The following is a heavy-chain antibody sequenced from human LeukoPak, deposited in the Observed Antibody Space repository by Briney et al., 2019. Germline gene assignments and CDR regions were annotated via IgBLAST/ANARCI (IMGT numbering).Heavy chain of an antibody. CDR3: ARGKAARGKHYYMDV. Sequence: PSETLSLTCTVSGGSISSYYWSWIRQPAGKGLEWIGRIYTSGSTNYNPSLKSRVTMSVDTSKNQFSLKLSSVTAADTAVYYCARGKAARGKHYYMDVWGKGTTVTVSS. CDR2: IYTSGST. V-gene: IGHV4-4*07. D-gene: IGHD2-15*01. CDR1: GGSISSYY. J-gene: IGHJ6*03.